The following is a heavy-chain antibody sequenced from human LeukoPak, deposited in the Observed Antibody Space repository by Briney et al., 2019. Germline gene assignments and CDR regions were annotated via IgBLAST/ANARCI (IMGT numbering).Heavy chain of an antibody. J-gene: IGHJ4*02. V-gene: IGHV4-59*01. D-gene: IGHD1-26*01. Sequence: SETLSLTCTVSGGSISSYYWSWIRQPPGKGLEWIGNIYYSGSTNYNPSLKSRVTISVDTSKNQFSLKLSSVTAADTAVYYCARFSAQDYFDYWGQGTLVTVSS. CDR2: IYYSGST. CDR3: ARFSAQDYFDY. CDR1: GGSISSYY.